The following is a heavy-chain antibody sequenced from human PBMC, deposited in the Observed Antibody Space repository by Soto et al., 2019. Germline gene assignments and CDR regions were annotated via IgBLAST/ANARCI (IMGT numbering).Heavy chain of an antibody. D-gene: IGHD4-17*01. CDR1: GFTFRSYS. Sequence: PGGSLRLSCAVSGFTFRSYSMHWVRQSPGKGLEWKSYNSRGGDTKFYADSVTGRFTISRDNAKTSLFLQMSSLRAEDTAVYYCARVTTAYGEEPDYWGQGTLVIVSS. V-gene: IGHV3-48*01. CDR2: NSRGGDTK. J-gene: IGHJ4*02. CDR3: ARVTTAYGEEPDY.